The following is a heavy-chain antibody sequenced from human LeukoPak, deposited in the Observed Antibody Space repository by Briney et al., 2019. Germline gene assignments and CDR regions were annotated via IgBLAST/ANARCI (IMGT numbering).Heavy chain of an antibody. CDR2: ISSNGGST. CDR3: VKWESGWYYFDY. Sequence: ASVKVSCKASGYXFTGYHIHWVRQAPGKGLEYVSAISSNGGSTYYADSVKGRFTISRDNSKNTLYLQMSSLRAEDTAVYYCVKWESGWYYFDYWGQGTLVTVSS. J-gene: IGHJ4*02. D-gene: IGHD6-19*01. CDR1: GYXFTGYH. V-gene: IGHV3-64D*09.